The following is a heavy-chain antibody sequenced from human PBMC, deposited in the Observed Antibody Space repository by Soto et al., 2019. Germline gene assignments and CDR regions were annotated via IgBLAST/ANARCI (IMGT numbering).Heavy chain of an antibody. J-gene: IGHJ4*02. Sequence: EVQLVESEGGLVQPGGSLRLSCEASGFIFTTSDMSWVRQAPGKGLEWISSITITGDTTHYADSVKGRFTISRDNSRNKVYLKMNSLGADDTAVYYCAKGGGGDHGYWGQGTLVAVSS. CDR2: ITITGDTT. CDR1: GFIFTTSD. D-gene: IGHD2-21*02. V-gene: IGHV3-23*04. CDR3: AKGGGGDHGY.